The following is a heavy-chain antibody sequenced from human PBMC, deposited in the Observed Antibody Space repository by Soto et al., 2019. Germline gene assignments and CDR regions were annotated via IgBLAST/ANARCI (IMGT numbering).Heavy chain of an antibody. V-gene: IGHV3-30*03. CDR2: SSYDGRET. Sequence: LRLSCAASDFDFSSYGIHWVRQAPGKGLEWVAASSYDGRETFYADSAKGRFTVSKEMSKNTAFLQMNGLRHEDTAVYFCARDSGWPILNFDNWGQGTPVTVSS. CDR3: ARDSGWPILNFDN. CDR1: DFDFSSYG. J-gene: IGHJ4*02. D-gene: IGHD3-10*01.